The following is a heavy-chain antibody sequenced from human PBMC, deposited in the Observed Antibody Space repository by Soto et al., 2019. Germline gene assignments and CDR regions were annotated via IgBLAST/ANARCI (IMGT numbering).Heavy chain of an antibody. Sequence: EAQVVESGGGWVQPGGSLRLSCVASGFTFSNYWMTWVRQAPGKGLEWVANIKQDGSEKYYVDSVKGRFTISRDNAKKSVSLQMNSLRGDDTAVYYCARDGWHGDSFYYGMEVWGQGTTVPVSS. J-gene: IGHJ6*02. CDR1: GFTFSNYW. D-gene: IGHD4-17*01. CDR3: ARDGWHGDSFYYGMEV. CDR2: IKQDGSEK. V-gene: IGHV3-7*03.